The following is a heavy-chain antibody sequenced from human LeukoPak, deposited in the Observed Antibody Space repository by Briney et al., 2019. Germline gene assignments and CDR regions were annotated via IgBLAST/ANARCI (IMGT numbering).Heavy chain of an antibody. CDR2: INHSGST. Sequence: PSETLSLTCAVYGVSFSGYYWSWIRQPPGKGLEWIGEINHSGSTNYNPSLKSRVTISVDTSKNQFSLKLSSVTAADTAVYYCAGYVLRYFYYMDVWGKGTTVTISS. J-gene: IGHJ6*03. CDR1: GVSFSGYY. V-gene: IGHV4-34*01. CDR3: AGYVLRYFYYMDV. D-gene: IGHD3-9*01.